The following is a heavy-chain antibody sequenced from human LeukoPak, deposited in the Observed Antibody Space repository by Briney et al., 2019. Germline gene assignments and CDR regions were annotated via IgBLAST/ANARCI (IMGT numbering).Heavy chain of an antibody. CDR2: INPSGGST. CDR1: GYTFTSYY. D-gene: IGHD3-22*01. CDR3: ARESYDSSGYLNIFDY. V-gene: IGHV1-46*01. Sequence: ASVKVSCKASGYTFTSYYMHWVRQAPGQGLEWMGIINPSGGSTSYAQKFQGRVTMTRDTSTSTVYMELSSLRSEDTAVYCCARESYDSSGYLNIFDYWGQGTLVTVSS. J-gene: IGHJ4*02.